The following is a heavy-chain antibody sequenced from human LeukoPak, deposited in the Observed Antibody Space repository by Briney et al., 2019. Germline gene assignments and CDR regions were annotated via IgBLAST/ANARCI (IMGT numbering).Heavy chain of an antibody. CDR1: GYTFTSYG. Sequence: ASVKVSCKASGYTFTSYGISWVRQAPGQGLEWMGWISAYNGNTNYAQKLQGRVTMTRDTSTSTVYMELSSLRSEDTAVYYCARGRSKQSPGGFDYWGQGTLVTVSS. J-gene: IGHJ4*02. V-gene: IGHV1-18*01. D-gene: IGHD1-14*01. CDR3: ARGRSKQSPGGFDY. CDR2: ISAYNGNT.